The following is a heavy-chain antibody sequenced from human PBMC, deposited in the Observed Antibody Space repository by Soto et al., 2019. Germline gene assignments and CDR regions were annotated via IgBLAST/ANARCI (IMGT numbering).Heavy chain of an antibody. CDR2: IYYSGST. CDR3: ARDFSESFPGNEYSSNWFDP. D-gene: IGHD5-18*01. V-gene: IGHV4-59*01. Sequence: SETLSLTCTVSGGSISSYYWSWIRQPPGKGLEWIGYIYYSGSTNYNPSLKSRVTISVDTSKNQFSLKLSSVTAADTAVYYCARDFSESFPGNEYSSNWFDPWGQGTLVTVS. CDR1: GGSISSYY. J-gene: IGHJ5*02.